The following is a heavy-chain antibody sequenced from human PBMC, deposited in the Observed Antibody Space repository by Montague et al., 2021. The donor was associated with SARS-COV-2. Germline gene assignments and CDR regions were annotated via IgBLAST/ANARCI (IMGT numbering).Heavy chain of an antibody. CDR2: IYYSGST. Sequence: TLSLTCTVSGGSISSGSYYWSWIRQPPGKGLEWIGNIYYSGSTYYNPSLKSRVTISVDTSKNQFSLKLSSVTAADTAVYYCARARRGSGSGSYFDILVNWFDPWGQGTLVTVSS. V-gene: IGHV4-31*03. CDR3: ARARRGSGSGSYFDILVNWFDP. D-gene: IGHD3-10*01. CDR1: GGSISSGSYY. J-gene: IGHJ5*02.